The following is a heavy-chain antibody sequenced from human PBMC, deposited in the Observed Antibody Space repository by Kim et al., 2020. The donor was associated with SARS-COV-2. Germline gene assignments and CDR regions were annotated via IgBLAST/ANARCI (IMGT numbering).Heavy chain of an antibody. D-gene: IGHD2-15*01. Sequence: ASVKVSCKASGYTFTSYYMHWVRQAPGQGLEWMGIINPSGGSTSYAQKFQGRVTMTRDTSTSTVYMELSSLRSEDTAVYYCARDQYCSGGSCYHFPDGMDLWGQGTTVTVSS. CDR2: INPSGGST. CDR1: GYTFTSYY. V-gene: IGHV1-46*01. CDR3: ARDQYCSGGSCYHFPDGMDL. J-gene: IGHJ6*02.